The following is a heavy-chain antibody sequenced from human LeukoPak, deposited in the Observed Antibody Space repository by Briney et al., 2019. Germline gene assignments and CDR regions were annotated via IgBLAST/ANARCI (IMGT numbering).Heavy chain of an antibody. D-gene: IGHD2-2*01. CDR1: GFTFSTHA. J-gene: IGHJ3*02. Sequence: GGSLRLSCAASGFTFSTHAMSWVRQAPGKGLEWVSAISGSGGSTYYADSVKGRFTISRDNSKNTLCLQMNSLRAEDTAVYYCAKGALIYCSSTSCPGGAFDIWGQGTMVTVSS. V-gene: IGHV3-23*01. CDR2: ISGSGGST. CDR3: AKGALIYCSSTSCPGGAFDI.